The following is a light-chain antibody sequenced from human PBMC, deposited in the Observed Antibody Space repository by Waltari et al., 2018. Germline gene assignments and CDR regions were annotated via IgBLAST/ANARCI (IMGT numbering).Light chain of an antibody. CDR3: SSYAGADYHYV. Sequence: QSALTQPPSASGSPGQSVTISRTGTSNDVGGYNCVSWYQQHPGKVPNLTIYEVTKRPSGVPDRFSGSKSGNTASLTISGLQAEDEADYYCSSYAGADYHYVFGTGTKVTVL. J-gene: IGLJ1*01. CDR1: SNDVGGYNC. CDR2: EVT. V-gene: IGLV2-8*01.